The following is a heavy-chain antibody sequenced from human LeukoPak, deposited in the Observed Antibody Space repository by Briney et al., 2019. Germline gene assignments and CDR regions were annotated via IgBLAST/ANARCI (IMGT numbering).Heavy chain of an antibody. CDR3: ARNPPGIYDILTGSYDGYFDY. CDR2: ISSSGSTI. Sequence: GGSLRLSCAASGFTFSSYEMNWVRQAPGKGLEWVSYISSSGSTIYYADSVKGRFTISRDNAMNSLYLQMNSLRAEDTAVYYCARNPPGIYDILTGSYDGYFDYWGQGTLVTVSS. V-gene: IGHV3-48*03. D-gene: IGHD3-9*01. J-gene: IGHJ4*02. CDR1: GFTFSSYE.